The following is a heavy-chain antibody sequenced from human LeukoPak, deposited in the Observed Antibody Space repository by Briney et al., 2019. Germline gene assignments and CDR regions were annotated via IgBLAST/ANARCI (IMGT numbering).Heavy chain of an antibody. CDR1: GYTLTSYY. Sequence: ASVKVSCKASGYTLTSYYMHWVRQAPGQGLEWMGIINPTVGDTIYAQKFQGRVTMTRDMSTSTVYMELSSLRSDDTAVYYCARYGFSSSWQGGWHAFDIWGQGTMVTVSS. CDR2: INPTVGDT. D-gene: IGHD6-13*01. J-gene: IGHJ3*02. CDR3: ARYGFSSSWQGGWHAFDI. V-gene: IGHV1-46*01.